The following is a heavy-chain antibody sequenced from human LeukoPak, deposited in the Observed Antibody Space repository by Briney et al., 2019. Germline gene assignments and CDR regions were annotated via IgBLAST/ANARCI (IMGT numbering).Heavy chain of an antibody. CDR2: ISGSGGST. CDR1: GFTFSGYA. V-gene: IGHV3-23*01. D-gene: IGHD1-14*01. J-gene: IGHJ4*02. Sequence: PGGSLRLSCAASGFTFSGYAMSWVRQAPGKGLEWVSAISGSGGSTYYADSVKGRFTISRDNSKNTLYLQMNSLRAEDTAVYYCAINRDASSPLGYWGQGNLVTVSS. CDR3: AINRDASSPLGY.